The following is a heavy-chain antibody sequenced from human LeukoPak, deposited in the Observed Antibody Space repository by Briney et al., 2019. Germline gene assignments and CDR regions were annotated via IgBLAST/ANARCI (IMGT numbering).Heavy chain of an antibody. D-gene: IGHD2-8*02. CDR3: ARLADAGGYAYFDY. CDR2: IYHSGST. J-gene: IGHJ4*02. V-gene: IGHV4-4*02. Sequence: SETLSLTCAVSGGSISSSNWWSWVRQPPGKGLEWIGEIYHSGSTNYNPSLKSRVTISVDKSKNQFSLELSSVTAADTAVYYCARLADAGGYAYFDYWGQGTLVTVSS. CDR1: GGSISSSNW.